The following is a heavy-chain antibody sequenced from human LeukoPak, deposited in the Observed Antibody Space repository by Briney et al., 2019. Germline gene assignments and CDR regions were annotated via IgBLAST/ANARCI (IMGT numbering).Heavy chain of an antibody. Sequence: GGPLTLSCAASGFMFSTYWMSWVRQAPGKGLEWVANIKQDGSDKHYVHSVKGRFTISRDNAKNSLYLQMNRLRAEDTVLYYCARVAGGFWELVYWGEGTLVTVSS. J-gene: IGHJ4*02. D-gene: IGHD3-10*01. CDR2: IKQDGSDK. CDR3: ARVAGGFWELVY. V-gene: IGHV3-7*01. CDR1: GFMFSTYW.